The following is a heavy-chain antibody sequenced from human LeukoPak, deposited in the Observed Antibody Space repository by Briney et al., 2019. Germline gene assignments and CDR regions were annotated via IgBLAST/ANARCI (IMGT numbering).Heavy chain of an antibody. CDR1: GYTFTSYY. V-gene: IGHV1-46*01. J-gene: IGHJ4*02. CDR2: INPSGGST. CDR3: ARSAYYDFWSGYYGSTRYFDY. Sequence: ASVKVSCKXSGYTFTSYYMHWVQQAPGQGLEWMGLINPSGGSTSYAQKFQGRVTMTRDTSTSTVYMELSSLRSEDTAVYYCARSAYYDFWSGYYGSTRYFDYWGQGTLVTVSS. D-gene: IGHD3-3*01.